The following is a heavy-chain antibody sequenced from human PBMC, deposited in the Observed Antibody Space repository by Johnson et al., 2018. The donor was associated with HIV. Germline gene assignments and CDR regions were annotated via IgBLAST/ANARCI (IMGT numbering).Heavy chain of an antibody. V-gene: IGHV3-74*01. D-gene: IGHD2-21*02. Sequence: VPLVESGGGSVQPAGSLTLSCAASGLSFSNDCLEWVRQAPGKGLVWVSRSKTDGSSTSHAVSVKGRFTISRDNAKNTLYLEMKSLRVDDTAVYYCVRDDYAFHIWGQGTMVTVSS. CDR3: VRDDYAFHI. J-gene: IGHJ3*02. CDR1: GLSFSNDC. CDR2: SKTDGSST.